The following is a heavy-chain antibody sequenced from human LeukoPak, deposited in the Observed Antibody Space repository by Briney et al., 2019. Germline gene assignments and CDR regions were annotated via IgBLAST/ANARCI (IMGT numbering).Heavy chain of an antibody. Sequence: GVSVKVSCKPSGYTFTIHGISWVRQAPGQGLEWMGWISAYNGNTNYAQNLQGRVTMTTDTSTSTAYMELRSLRSDDTAVYYCARDLGYGLDPWGQGTLVTVSS. CDR1: GYTFTIHG. CDR2: ISAYNGNT. D-gene: IGHD5-18*01. CDR3: ARDLGYGLDP. V-gene: IGHV1-18*01. J-gene: IGHJ5*02.